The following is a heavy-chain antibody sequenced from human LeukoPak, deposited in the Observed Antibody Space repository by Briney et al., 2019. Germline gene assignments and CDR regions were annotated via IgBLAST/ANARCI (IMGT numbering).Heavy chain of an antibody. Sequence: ASVKVSCKACGGTFSSYTISWVRQAPGQGLEWMGRIIPILGVANYAQKFQGRVTITADKSTSTAYMELSSLRSEDTAVYYCARSVVVPAAITYYWYFDLWGRGTLVTVSS. J-gene: IGHJ2*01. CDR2: IIPILGVA. V-gene: IGHV1-69*02. D-gene: IGHD2-2*02. CDR3: ARSVVVPAAITYYWYFDL. CDR1: GGTFSSYT.